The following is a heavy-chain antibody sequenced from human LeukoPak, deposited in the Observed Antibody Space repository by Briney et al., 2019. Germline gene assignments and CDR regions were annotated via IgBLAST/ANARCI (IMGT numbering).Heavy chain of an antibody. CDR3: ARNVWGNHLDY. CDR2: MNPNSGNT. CDR1: GYTFTAYY. Sequence: GASVKVSCKASGYTFTAYYMHWVRQAPGQGLEWMGWMNPNSGNTGYAQKFQGRVTMTRNTSISTAYMELSSLRSEDTAVYYCARNVWGNHLDYWGQGTLVTVSS. J-gene: IGHJ4*02. D-gene: IGHD3-16*01. V-gene: IGHV1-8*02.